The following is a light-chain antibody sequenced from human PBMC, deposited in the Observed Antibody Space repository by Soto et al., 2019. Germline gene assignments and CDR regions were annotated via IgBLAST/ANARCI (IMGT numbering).Light chain of an antibody. V-gene: IGLV2-23*02. CDR1: SNDVGIYNL. Sequence: QSVLTQPASVSGSPGQSITISCTGTSNDVGIYNLVSWYQQHPGKAPKLVIYEVFRRPSGVSDRFSGSKSGNTASLTISGLQAEDEADYYCCSYAGSNTYAFRTGTKVTVL. CDR3: CSYAGSNTYA. J-gene: IGLJ1*01. CDR2: EVF.